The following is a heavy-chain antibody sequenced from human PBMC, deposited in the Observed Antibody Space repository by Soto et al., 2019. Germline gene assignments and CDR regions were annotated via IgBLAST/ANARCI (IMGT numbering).Heavy chain of an antibody. CDR3: AREIVAGAP. CDR1: GYTFTSFG. V-gene: IGHV1-18*04. Sequence: EASVKVSCKASGYTFTSFGISWVRQAPGQGLEWMGWISPYTNNTNYAQNFQGRVTMTMDTSTNTAYMNLRSLKVDDTAVYYCAREIVAGAPWGQGTLVTVSS. J-gene: IGHJ4*02. CDR2: ISPYTNNT. D-gene: IGHD6-19*01.